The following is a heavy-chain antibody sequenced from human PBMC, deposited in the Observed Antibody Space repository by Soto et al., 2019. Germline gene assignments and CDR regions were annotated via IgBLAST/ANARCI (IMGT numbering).Heavy chain of an antibody. D-gene: IGHD3-16*01. CDR2: IYYSGRT. Sequence: QVQLQESGPGLVKPSETLSLTCSISGGSISDYQWNWIRQPPGKGLEWIGDIYYSGRTNYNPSLKSRLTISLDTSTRQFSPRLRSVTAADTAVYYCARMRGLGEISPYLDYWGQGALVTVSS. CDR1: GGSISDYQ. CDR3: ARMRGLGEISPYLDY. J-gene: IGHJ4*02. V-gene: IGHV4-59*01.